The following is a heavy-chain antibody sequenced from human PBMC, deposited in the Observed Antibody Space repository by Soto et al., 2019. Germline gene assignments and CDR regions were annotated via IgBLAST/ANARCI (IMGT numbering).Heavy chain of an antibody. Sequence: GESLKISCKGSGYSFTSYWIGWVRQRPGKVLEWMGIIYPGDSDTRYSPSFQGQVTISADKSISNAYPQWSSLKASDTAMYYCARRAKGPAYLREPSYGMHVWGQGTTVTVSS. D-gene: IGHD1-26*01. V-gene: IGHV5-51*01. CDR2: IYPGDSDT. CDR1: GYSFTSYW. J-gene: IGHJ6*02. CDR3: ARRAKGPAYLREPSYGMHV.